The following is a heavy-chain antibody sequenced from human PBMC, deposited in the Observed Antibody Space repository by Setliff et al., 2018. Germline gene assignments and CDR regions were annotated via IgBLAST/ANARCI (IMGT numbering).Heavy chain of an antibody. J-gene: IGHJ3*01. CDR1: ADSISSSYDY. Sequence: ASETLSLTCNVSADSISSSYDYWAWIRQPPGKGLEGIGSIYYSGSTYYNPSLKSRVTISVDTSKNQFSLKLSSVTAADTAVYYCARQVEMATIAFDVWGQGTMVTVSS. CDR2: IYYSGST. CDR3: ARQVEMATIAFDV. D-gene: IGHD5-12*01. V-gene: IGHV4-39*01.